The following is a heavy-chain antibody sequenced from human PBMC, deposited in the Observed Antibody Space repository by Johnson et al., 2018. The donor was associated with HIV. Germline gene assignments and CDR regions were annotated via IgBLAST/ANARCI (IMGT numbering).Heavy chain of an antibody. CDR2: INWKGGST. CDR1: GFTFDDYG. D-gene: IGHD3-3*01. CDR3: ARDEWYYNFWSGPGAFDI. J-gene: IGHJ3*02. V-gene: IGHV3-20*04. Sequence: EVQLVESGGSVVRPGGSLRLSCAASGFTFDDYGMSWVRQAPGKGLEWVSGINWKGGSTGYADAVKGRFTIYRDNAKKSLFLQMNSLRAEDTALYYCARDEWYYNFWSGPGAFDIWGQGTMVTVSS.